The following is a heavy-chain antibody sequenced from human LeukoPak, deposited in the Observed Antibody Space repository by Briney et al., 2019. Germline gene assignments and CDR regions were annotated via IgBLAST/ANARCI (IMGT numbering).Heavy chain of an antibody. J-gene: IGHJ4*02. CDR2: INHSGST. V-gene: IGHV4-34*01. CDR3: ARRGGYYDSSGYYYDY. D-gene: IGHD3-22*01. CDR1: GGPFSGYY. Sequence: SETLSLTCAVYGGPFSGYYWSWIRQPPGKGLEWIGEINHSGSTNYNPSLKSRVTISVDTSKNQFSLKLSSVTAADTAVYYCARRGGYYDSSGYYYDYWGQGTLVTVSS.